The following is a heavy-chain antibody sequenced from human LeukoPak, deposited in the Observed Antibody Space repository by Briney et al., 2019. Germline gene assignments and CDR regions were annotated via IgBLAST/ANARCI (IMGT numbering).Heavy chain of an antibody. D-gene: IGHD2-2*01. V-gene: IGHV1-69*13. Sequence: SVKVSCKASGGTFSSYAISWVRQAPGQGLEWMGGTIPIFGTANYAQKFQGRVTITADESTSTAYMELSSLRSEDTAVYYCARTPPYQLPSDDAFDIWGQGTMVTVSS. CDR2: TIPIFGTA. CDR1: GGTFSSYA. CDR3: ARTPPYQLPSDDAFDI. J-gene: IGHJ3*02.